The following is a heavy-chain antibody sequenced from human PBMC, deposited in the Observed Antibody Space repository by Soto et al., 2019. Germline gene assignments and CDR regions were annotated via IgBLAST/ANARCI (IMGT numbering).Heavy chain of an antibody. Sequence: ASVKVSCKASGGTFSSYAISWVRQAPGQGLEWMGGIIPILGIANYAQKFQGRVTITADKSTSTAYMELSSLRSEDTAVYYCARDCSGGSCYYYYGMDVCGQGTTVTVSS. J-gene: IGHJ6*02. V-gene: IGHV1-69*10. D-gene: IGHD2-15*01. CDR3: ARDCSGGSCYYYYGMDV. CDR1: GGTFSSYA. CDR2: IIPILGIA.